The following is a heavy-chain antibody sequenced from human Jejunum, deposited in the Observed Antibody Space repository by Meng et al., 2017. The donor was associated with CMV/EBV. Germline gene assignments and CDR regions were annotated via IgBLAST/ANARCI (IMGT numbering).Heavy chain of an antibody. V-gene: IGHV4-31*03. Sequence: AQRPEAGPGLVKPSQTLSLTCTVAGGSVSSGGYYWTWIRQHPGKGLEWFRHIYYSGSTFYNPSLKRRVIISIDTSKNQFSLNLRSVTAADTAVYYCARVSSGWDYFDYWGQGTLVTVSS. J-gene: IGHJ4*02. CDR1: GGSVSSGGYY. CDR3: ARVSSGWDYFDY. D-gene: IGHD6-19*01. CDR2: IYYSGST.